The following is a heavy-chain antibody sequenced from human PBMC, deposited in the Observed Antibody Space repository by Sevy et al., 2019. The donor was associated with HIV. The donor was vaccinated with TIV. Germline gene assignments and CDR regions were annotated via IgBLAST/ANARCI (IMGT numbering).Heavy chain of an antibody. Sequence: GGSLRLSCAASGFTFSGSAMHWVRQASGKGLEWVGRIRSKANSYATAYAASVKGRFTISRDDSKNTAYLQMNSLKTEDTAVYYCTRQRDSSGYYDSEGAFDICGQGTMVTVSS. CDR1: GFTFSGSA. J-gene: IGHJ3*02. CDR2: IRSKANSYAT. V-gene: IGHV3-73*01. CDR3: TRQRDSSGYYDSEGAFDI. D-gene: IGHD3-22*01.